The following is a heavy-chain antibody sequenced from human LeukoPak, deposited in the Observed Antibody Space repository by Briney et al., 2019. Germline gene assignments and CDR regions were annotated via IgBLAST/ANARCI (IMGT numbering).Heavy chain of an antibody. CDR3: ASDFIWELLDY. CDR1: GFTFSSYR. V-gene: IGHV3-7*01. J-gene: IGHJ4*02. CDR2: IKQDGGEK. Sequence: PGGSLRLSCAASGFTFSSYRMSWVRQAPGQGLEWVANIKQDGGEKYYVDSVKGRFTISRDNAKNSLYPQMNSLRAEDTAVYYCASDFIWELLDYWGQRTLVTASS. D-gene: IGHD1-26*01.